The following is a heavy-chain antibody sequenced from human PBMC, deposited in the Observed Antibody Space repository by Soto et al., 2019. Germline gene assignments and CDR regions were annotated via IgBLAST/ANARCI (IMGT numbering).Heavy chain of an antibody. Sequence: EVDLVESGGGLAKPGGALRLSCTDSGFTFSSHTMNWVRQAPGKGLEWVSSISATGNDIYYGDSVMGRFTISRDNAKNSLYLQLNNLRVEDTAVYYCSRGYDVVRVPVAIRVGYFDHWGQGTVVNVSS. D-gene: IGHD3-16*01. CDR3: SRGYDVVRVPVAIRVGYFDH. CDR2: ISATGNDI. CDR1: GFTFSSHT. J-gene: IGHJ4*02. V-gene: IGHV3-21*01.